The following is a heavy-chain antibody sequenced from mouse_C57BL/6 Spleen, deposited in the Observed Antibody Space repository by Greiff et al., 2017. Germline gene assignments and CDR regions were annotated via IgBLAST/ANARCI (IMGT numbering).Heavy chain of an antibody. V-gene: IGHV1-82*01. CDR1: GYAFSSSW. Sequence: VQLQQSGPELVKPGASVKISCKASGYAFSSSWMNWVKQRPGKGLEWIGRIYPGDGDTNYNGKFKGKATLTADKSSSTAYMQLSSLTSEDSAVYFCARSSTPLYMDYWGQGTSVTVSS. J-gene: IGHJ4*01. D-gene: IGHD2-1*01. CDR3: ARSSTPLYMDY. CDR2: IYPGDGDT.